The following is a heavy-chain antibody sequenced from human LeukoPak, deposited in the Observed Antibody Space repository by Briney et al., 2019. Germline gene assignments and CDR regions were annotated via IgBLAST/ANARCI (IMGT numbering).Heavy chain of an antibody. CDR1: GFTFSSYW. CDR2: ISGSGGST. Sequence: GGSLRLSCAASGFTFSSYWMSWVRQAPGKGLEWVSAISGSGGSTYYADSVKGRFTISRDNSKNTLYLQMNSLRAEDTAVYYCAKYRDVSTIFDWFDPWGQGTLVTVSS. V-gene: IGHV3-23*01. CDR3: AKYRDVSTIFDWFDP. J-gene: IGHJ5*02. D-gene: IGHD5/OR15-5a*01.